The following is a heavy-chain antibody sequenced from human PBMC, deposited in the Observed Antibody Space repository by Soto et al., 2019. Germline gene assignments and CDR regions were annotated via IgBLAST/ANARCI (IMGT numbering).Heavy chain of an antibody. CDR1: GYTFSSYD. CDR2: MNPNSGNT. Sequence: EASVKVSCKTSGYTFSSYDINWVRQAPGQGLEWMGWMNPNSGNTGYAQKFQGRVTMTRNTSISTAYMDLISLRSEDTALYYCAKAGRHCSGRNCNSGDDGMDVWGQGTTVTVSS. D-gene: IGHD2-15*01. CDR3: AKAGRHCSGRNCNSGDDGMDV. J-gene: IGHJ6*02. V-gene: IGHV1-8*01.